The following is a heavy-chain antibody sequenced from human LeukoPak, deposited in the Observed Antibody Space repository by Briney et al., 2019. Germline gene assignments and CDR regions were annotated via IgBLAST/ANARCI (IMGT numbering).Heavy chain of an antibody. D-gene: IGHD5-12*01. V-gene: IGHV4-61*02. CDR1: GGSISSDSYY. Sequence: SETLSLTCTVSGGSISSDSYYWSWIRQPAGKGLEWIGRIYTSGSTNYNPSLKSRVTISVDTSKNQFSLKLSSVTAADTAVYYCARDGRSGYDFVYWGQGTLVTVSS. CDR2: IYTSGST. J-gene: IGHJ4*02. CDR3: ARDGRSGYDFVY.